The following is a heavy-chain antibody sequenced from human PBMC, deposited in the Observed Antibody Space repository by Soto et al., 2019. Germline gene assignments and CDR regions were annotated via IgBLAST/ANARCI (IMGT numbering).Heavy chain of an antibody. Sequence: QLHLVQSGAVVKKPGASVTVSCSASGYPVTAYYMHWVRQAPGRGLEWMGGINPATGAAKYTQTFQGKGNMARDTSKSTVFMELSGLTSEDPAVFYCARGGGVGVAGSAAFDMWGQGTLVTVSS. CDR1: GYPVTAYY. V-gene: IGHV1-2*02. J-gene: IGHJ3*02. CDR3: ARGGGVGVAGSAAFDM. D-gene: IGHD3-3*01. CDR2: INPATGAA.